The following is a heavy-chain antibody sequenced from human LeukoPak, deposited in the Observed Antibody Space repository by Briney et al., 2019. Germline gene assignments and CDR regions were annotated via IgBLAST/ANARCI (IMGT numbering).Heavy chain of an antibody. Sequence: AGGSLRLSCVASGFTFTDYFMSWVRQAPGKGLEWVASIKHNGGEKYYVDSVKGRFTISRDNAKNSLYLQMNSLRAEDTAVYYCARDPDFDYWGQGTLVTVSS. CDR3: ARDPDFDY. CDR2: IKHNGGEK. V-gene: IGHV3-7*01. J-gene: IGHJ4*02. CDR1: GFTFTDYF.